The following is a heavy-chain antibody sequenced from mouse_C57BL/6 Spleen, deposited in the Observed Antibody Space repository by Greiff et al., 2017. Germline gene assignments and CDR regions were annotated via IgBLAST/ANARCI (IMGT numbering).Heavy chain of an antibody. J-gene: IGHJ4*01. V-gene: IGHV1-74*01. Sequence: QVQLKQPGAELVKPGASVKVSCKASGYTFTSYWMHWVKQRPGQGLEWIGRIHPSDSDTNYNQKFKGKATLTVDKSSSTAYMQLSSLTSEDSAVYYCAIGGLLLYIYAMDYWGQGTSVTVSS. D-gene: IGHD3-1*01. CDR3: AIGGLLLYIYAMDY. CDR1: GYTFTSYW. CDR2: IHPSDSDT.